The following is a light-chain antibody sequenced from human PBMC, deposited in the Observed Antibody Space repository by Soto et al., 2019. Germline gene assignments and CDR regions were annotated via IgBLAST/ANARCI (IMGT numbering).Light chain of an antibody. CDR3: QRYGDWPRT. CDR2: ATS. J-gene: IGKJ4*01. V-gene: IGKV3-15*01. Sequence: DIVLTQSPATLSVSPGERATLSCRASQSVGNNFAWYQQKPGQAPRLLIFATSTRATGVPARFSGSGSGTEFTLTISSLQSEGFAVYYCQRYGDWPRTFGGWAKVEIE. CDR1: QSVGNN.